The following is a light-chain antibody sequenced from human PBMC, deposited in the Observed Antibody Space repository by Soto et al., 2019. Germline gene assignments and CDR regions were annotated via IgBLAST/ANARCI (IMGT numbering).Light chain of an antibody. J-gene: IGKJ1*01. CDR2: KAS. V-gene: IGKV1-5*03. Sequence: DIQMTQSPSTLSASVGDRVTITCRASQSISSWLAWYQQKPGKAPKGLIYKASTLESGAPSRFSGSGSGTESTLTISSLQPDDFATYYCQQYYSYPWTFGQGTKVDIK. CDR1: QSISSW. CDR3: QQYYSYPWT.